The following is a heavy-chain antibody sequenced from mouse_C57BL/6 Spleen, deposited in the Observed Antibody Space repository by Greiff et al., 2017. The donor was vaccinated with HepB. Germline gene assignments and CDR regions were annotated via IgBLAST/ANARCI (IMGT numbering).Heavy chain of an antibody. Sequence: VQLQQSGPELVKPGASVKISCKASGYTFTDYYMNWVKQSHGKSLEWIGDINPNNGGTSYNQKFKGKATLTVDKSSSTAYMELRSLTSEDSAVYDCASAYYSNPMDYWGQGTSVTVSS. V-gene: IGHV1-26*01. J-gene: IGHJ4*01. CDR3: ASAYYSNPMDY. CDR2: INPNNGGT. D-gene: IGHD2-5*01. CDR1: GYTFTDYY.